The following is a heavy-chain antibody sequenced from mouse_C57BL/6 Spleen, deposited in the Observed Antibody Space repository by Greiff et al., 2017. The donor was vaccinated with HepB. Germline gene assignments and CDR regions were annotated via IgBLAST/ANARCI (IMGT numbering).Heavy chain of an antibody. D-gene: IGHD2-10*02. CDR1: GYTFTSYW. J-gene: IGHJ4*01. V-gene: IGHV1-50*01. CDR3: ALYGRDY. CDR2: IDPSDSYT. Sequence: QVQLQQPGAGLVKPGASVKLSCKASGYTFTSYWMQWVKQRPGQGLEWIGEIDPSDSYTNYNQKFKGKATLTVDTSSSTAYMQLSSLTSEDSAVYYCALYGRDYWGQGTSVTVSS.